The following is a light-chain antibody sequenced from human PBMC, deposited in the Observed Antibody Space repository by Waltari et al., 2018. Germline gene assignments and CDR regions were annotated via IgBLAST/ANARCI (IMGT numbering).Light chain of an antibody. Sequence: QSVLTQPPSVSAAPGQTVTISCSGSSSNIRGNSVSWYQQPPGTAPKLLIYDNSKRPSGIPDRFSVSKSGTSATLGITGLQTGDEADYYCGTWDSSLSAYVFGTGTKVTVL. J-gene: IGLJ1*01. CDR3: GTWDSSLSAYV. CDR2: DNS. V-gene: IGLV1-51*01. CDR1: SSNIRGNS.